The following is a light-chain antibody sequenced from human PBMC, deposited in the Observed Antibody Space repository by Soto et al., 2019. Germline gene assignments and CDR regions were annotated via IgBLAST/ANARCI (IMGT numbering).Light chain of an antibody. CDR3: TSYVGSNIWV. CDR1: SSDVGAYKY. V-gene: IGLV2-8*01. J-gene: IGLJ3*02. CDR2: EVS. Sequence: QSVLTQPPSASGSPGQSVTISCTGTSSDVGAYKYVSWYQQYPGKAPKLMIYEVSKRPSGVPDRFSGSKSGNTASLTVSGLQAEDEADYYCTSYVGSNIWVFGGGTQLTVL.